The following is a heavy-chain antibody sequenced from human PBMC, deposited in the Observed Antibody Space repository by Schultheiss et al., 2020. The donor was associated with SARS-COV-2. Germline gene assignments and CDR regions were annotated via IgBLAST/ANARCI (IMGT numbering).Heavy chain of an antibody. Sequence: GESLKISCKGSGYRFTNYWIAWVRQVPEKGLEWMGIIYPGDSDTRYSPSFEGQVTISADKSINTAYLQWGSLKASDTAMYYCARRGYGDYGIDYWGQGTLVTVSS. CDR1: GYRFTNYW. CDR2: IYPGDSDT. D-gene: IGHD4-17*01. CDR3: ARRGYGDYGIDY. V-gene: IGHV5-51*01. J-gene: IGHJ4*02.